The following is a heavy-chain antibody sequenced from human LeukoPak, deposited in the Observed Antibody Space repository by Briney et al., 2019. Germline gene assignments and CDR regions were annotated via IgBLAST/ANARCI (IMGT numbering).Heavy chain of an antibody. J-gene: IGHJ4*02. V-gene: IGHV4-30-4*02. CDR2: IHYSGST. CDR1: GGSISSGDYY. CDR3: AREVPSGVFWSGNDIFDY. D-gene: IGHD3-3*01. Sequence: TPSETLSLTCTVSGGSISSGDYYWSWIRQPPGKGLEWIGYIHYSGSTYYNPSLKSRVTISVDTSKNQFSLKLSSVTAADTAVYYCAREVPSGVFWSGNDIFDYWGQGTLVTVSS.